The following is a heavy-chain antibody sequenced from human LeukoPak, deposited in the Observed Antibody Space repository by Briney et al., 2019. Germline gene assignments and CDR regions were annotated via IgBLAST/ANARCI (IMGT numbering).Heavy chain of an antibody. CDR3: ARTRSGWAPAFFDY. D-gene: IGHD6-19*01. V-gene: IGHV1-69*13. Sequence: ASVKVSCKASGGTFSSYAISWVRQAPGQGLEWMGGIIPIFGTANYAQKFQGRVTITADESTSTAYMELSSLRSEDTAVYYCARTRSGWAPAFFDYWGQGTLVTVSS. J-gene: IGHJ4*02. CDR1: GGTFSSYA. CDR2: IIPIFGTA.